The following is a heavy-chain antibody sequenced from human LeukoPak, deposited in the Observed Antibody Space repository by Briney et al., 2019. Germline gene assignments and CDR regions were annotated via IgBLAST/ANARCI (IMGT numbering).Heavy chain of an antibody. CDR3: AKFQPTMVRGVIITNIDY. V-gene: IGHV3-23*01. CDR2: ISGSGGST. CDR1: GFTFSSYA. D-gene: IGHD3-10*01. Sequence: GGSLRLSCAASGFTFSSYAMSWVRQAPGKGLEWVSAISGSGGSTYYADSVKGRFTISRDNSKNTLYLQMNSLRAEDTAVYYCAKFQPTMVRGVIITNIDYWGQETLVTVSS. J-gene: IGHJ4*02.